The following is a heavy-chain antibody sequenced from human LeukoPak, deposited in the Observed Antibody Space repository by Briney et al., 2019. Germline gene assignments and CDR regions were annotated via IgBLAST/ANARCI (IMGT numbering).Heavy chain of an antibody. Sequence: PSETLSLTCAVYGGSFSGYYWSWIRQPPGKGLEWIGEINHSGSTNYNPSLKSRVTISVDTSKNQFSLKLSSVTAADTAVYYCHKYGDYGIDYWGQGTLVTVSS. J-gene: IGHJ4*02. CDR1: GGSFSGYY. CDR2: INHSGST. D-gene: IGHD4-17*01. CDR3: HKYGDYGIDY. V-gene: IGHV4-34*01.